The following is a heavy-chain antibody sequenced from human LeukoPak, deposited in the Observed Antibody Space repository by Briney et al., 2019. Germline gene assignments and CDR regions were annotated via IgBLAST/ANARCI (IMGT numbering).Heavy chain of an antibody. CDR3: ARDRRGYSYGPFDP. CDR1: GYTFTSYG. CDR2: ISAYNGNT. V-gene: IGHV1-18*01. Sequence: ASVKVSCKASGYTFTSYGISWVRQAPGQGLEWMGWISAYNGNTNYAQKLQGRVTMTTDTSTSTAYMELRSLRSDDTAVYYCARDRRGYSYGPFDPWGQGTLVTVSS. J-gene: IGHJ5*02. D-gene: IGHD5-18*01.